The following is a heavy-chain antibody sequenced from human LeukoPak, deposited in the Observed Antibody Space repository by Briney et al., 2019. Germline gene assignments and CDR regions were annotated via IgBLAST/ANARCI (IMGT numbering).Heavy chain of an antibody. CDR2: INPNSGGT. Sequence: ASVKVSCKASGYTFTGYYMHWVRQAPGQGLEWMGWINPNSGGTNYAQKFQGRVTTTRDTSISTAYMELSRLRSDDTAVYYCAGGRVYCTNGVCYIGAFDIWGQGTMVTVSS. J-gene: IGHJ3*02. CDR3: AGGRVYCTNGVCYIGAFDI. V-gene: IGHV1-2*02. CDR1: GYTFTGYY. D-gene: IGHD2-8*01.